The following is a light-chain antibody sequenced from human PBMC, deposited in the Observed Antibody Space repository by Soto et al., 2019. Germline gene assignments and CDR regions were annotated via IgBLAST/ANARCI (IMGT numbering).Light chain of an antibody. J-gene: IGKJ2*01. CDR1: QSVSSF. V-gene: IGKV3-11*01. CDR3: QQRTDWPPVYT. Sequence: EIVLTQSPVTLSLSPGDRATLSCRPSQSVSSFLAWYQQKPGHPPRLLIYDVSNRAAGIPARFSGSGSGTDFTLTSSSLESEDVAVYYCQQRTDWPPVYTFGQGTKLEFK. CDR2: DVS.